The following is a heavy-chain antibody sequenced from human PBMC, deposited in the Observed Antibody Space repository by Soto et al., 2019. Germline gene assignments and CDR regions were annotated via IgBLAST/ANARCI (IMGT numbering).Heavy chain of an antibody. V-gene: IGHV4-34*01. D-gene: IGHD2-21*02. CDR2: INHSGST. CDR3: VRGVKVVTEWFDP. J-gene: IGHJ5*02. CDR1: GGSFSGYY. Sequence: SETLSLTCAVYGGSFSGYYWSWIRQPPGKGLEWIGEINHSGSTNYNPSLKSRVTISVDTSKNQFSLKLSSVTAADTAVYYCVRGVKVVTEWFDPWGQRTLVT.